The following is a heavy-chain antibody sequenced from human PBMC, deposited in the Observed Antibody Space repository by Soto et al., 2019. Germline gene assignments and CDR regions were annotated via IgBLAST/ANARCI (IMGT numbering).Heavy chain of an antibody. CDR1: GGSLSGYY. V-gene: IGHV4-34*01. CDR3: ARHHVRVRTIAGAAEF. J-gene: IGHJ4*02. Sequence: QVQLQQWGAGLLKPSETLSLTCAVYGGSLSGYYWSWIRQPPGKALEWIGEINYSGNTNYNPSLKSRVTISVATSNNQLFVNVSSVTAADTAMYYCARHHVRVRTIAGAAEFWGQGTLVTVSS. CDR2: INYSGNT. D-gene: IGHD1-26*01.